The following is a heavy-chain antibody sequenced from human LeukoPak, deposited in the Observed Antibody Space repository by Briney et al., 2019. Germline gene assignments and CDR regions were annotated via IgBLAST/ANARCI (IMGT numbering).Heavy chain of an antibody. CDR3: ARDLRGLEWLLPYYYYYYMDV. J-gene: IGHJ6*03. CDR2: IYYSGST. D-gene: IGHD3-3*01. CDR1: GGSISSYY. Sequence: PSETLSLTCTVSGGSISSYYWSWIRQPPGKGLEWIGYIYYSGSTNYNPSLKSRVTISVDTSKTQFSLKLSSVTAADTAVYYCARDLRGLEWLLPYYYYYYMDVWGKGTTVTVSS. V-gene: IGHV4-59*12.